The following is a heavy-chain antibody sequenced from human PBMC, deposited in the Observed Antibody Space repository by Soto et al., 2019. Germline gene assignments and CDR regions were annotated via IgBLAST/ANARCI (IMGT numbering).Heavy chain of an antibody. J-gene: IGHJ5*02. CDR3: ARAWNVKRSDFGWFDP. CDR1: GGSISSGGYY. Sequence: QVQLQESGPGLVKPSQTLSLTCTVSGGSISSGGYYWSWIRQHPGKGLEWIGYIYYSGSTYYNPSLKSRVTISVDTSKNQFSLKLSSVTAADTAVYYCARAWNVKRSDFGWFDPWGQGTLVTVSS. D-gene: IGHD1-1*01. CDR2: IYYSGST. V-gene: IGHV4-31*03.